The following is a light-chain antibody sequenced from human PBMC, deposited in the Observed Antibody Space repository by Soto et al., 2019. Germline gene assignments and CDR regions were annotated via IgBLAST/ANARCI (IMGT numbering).Light chain of an antibody. J-gene: IGKJ4*01. Sequence: EIVLTQSPATLSLSPGERATLSCRASQSVSSSLAWYQQKPGQAPRLLIYDASSRATGIPARFSGSGSGTDFTLTISRLEPEDFAVYYCQQRSNWLTFGGGTKVEIK. CDR3: QQRSNWLT. CDR1: QSVSSS. CDR2: DAS. V-gene: IGKV3-11*01.